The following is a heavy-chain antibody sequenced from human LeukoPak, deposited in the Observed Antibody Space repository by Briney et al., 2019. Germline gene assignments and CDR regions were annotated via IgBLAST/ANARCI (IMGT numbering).Heavy chain of an antibody. CDR1: GYTFTYYS. CDR2: INTDTGNP. V-gene: IGHV7-4-1*02. CDR3: ARDFGIAVAGSKFDP. Sequence: GASVKVSCKASGYTFTYYSISWVRQAPGQGLEWMGWINTDTGNPTYAQGFTGRFVFSLDTSVSTAYLQISSLKAEDTAVYYCARDFGIAVAGSKFDPWGQGTLVTVSS. D-gene: IGHD6-19*01. J-gene: IGHJ5*02.